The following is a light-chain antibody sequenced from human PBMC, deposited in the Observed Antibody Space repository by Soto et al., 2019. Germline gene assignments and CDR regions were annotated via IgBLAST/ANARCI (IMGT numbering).Light chain of an antibody. CDR1: QTVSTW. CDR2: QAS. Sequence: DIQMTQSPSTLSASVGDRVTITCRASQTVSTWLAWYQQKSGKAPKLLIYQASSLESGVPSRFSGSGSGTECNLTISSLQPDDFATYYCQQYNSYPLTFGGGTKVEIK. CDR3: QQYNSYPLT. J-gene: IGKJ4*01. V-gene: IGKV1-5*03.